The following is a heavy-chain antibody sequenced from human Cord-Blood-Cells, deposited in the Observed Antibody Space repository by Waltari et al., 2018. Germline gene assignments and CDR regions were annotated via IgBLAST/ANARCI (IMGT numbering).Heavy chain of an antibody. CDR1: GFTFSSSA. J-gene: IGHJ5*02. Sequence: QVQLVESGGGVVQPGRSLRLSCAASGFTFSSSAMHWVRQAPGKGLEWVAVISYDGSNKYYADSVKGRFTISRDNSKNTLYLQMNSLRAEDTAVYYCARLGATESGSFDPWGQGTLVTVSS. CDR3: ARLGATESGSFDP. D-gene: IGHD1-26*01. CDR2: ISYDGSNK. V-gene: IGHV3-30-3*01.